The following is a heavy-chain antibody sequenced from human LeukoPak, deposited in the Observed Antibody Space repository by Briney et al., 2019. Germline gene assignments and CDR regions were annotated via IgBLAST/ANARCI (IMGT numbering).Heavy chain of an antibody. CDR2: ISGSGART. CDR1: GYTFISYA. V-gene: IGHV3-23*01. CDR3: ARVDRRGQPRVLGY. D-gene: IGHD2-8*02. Sequence: GGSLKLSCTASGYTFISYAMSWVRQTPGKGLEWISTISGSGARTYYADSVKGRFSISRDNSKDTLYLQMNSLRAEDTAVYYGARVDRRGQPRVLGYGGQGTLVTVSS. J-gene: IGHJ4*02.